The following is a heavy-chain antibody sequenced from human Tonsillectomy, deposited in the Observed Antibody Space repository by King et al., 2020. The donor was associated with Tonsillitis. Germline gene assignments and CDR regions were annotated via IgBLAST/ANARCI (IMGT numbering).Heavy chain of an antibody. V-gene: IGHV1-46*01. J-gene: IGHJ4*02. D-gene: IGHD2-15*01. CDR1: GYTFTRYY. Sequence: HVQLVQSGAEVKKPGASVKVSCKASGYTFTRYYLHWVRQAPGQGLEWMGIINPSDGSTSYAQKFQGRLTMTRDTSTSTVYMDLSSLISEDTAVYFCARGPKEGFGRGGNCYFDYWGQGTLVTVSS. CDR2: INPSDGST. CDR3: ARGPKEGFGRGGNCYFDY.